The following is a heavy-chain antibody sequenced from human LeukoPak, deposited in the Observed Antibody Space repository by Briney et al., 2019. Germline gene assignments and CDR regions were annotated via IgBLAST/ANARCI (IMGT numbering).Heavy chain of an antibody. J-gene: IGHJ4*02. Sequence: GGSLRLACVASGFSFSSYWMAWVRQAPGKGLECVANIKYDGSHKYYVDSVKGRFTISRDNAKNSVYLQMNSLTVDDTAVYFCASSHDSSGNDWGQGTMVTVSS. V-gene: IGHV3-7*01. CDR3: ASSHDSSGND. CDR1: GFSFSSYW. CDR2: IKYDGSHK. D-gene: IGHD3-22*01.